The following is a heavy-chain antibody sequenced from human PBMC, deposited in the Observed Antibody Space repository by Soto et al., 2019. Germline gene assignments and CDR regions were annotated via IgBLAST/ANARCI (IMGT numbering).Heavy chain of an antibody. J-gene: IGHJ6*02. CDR3: ARDEAPYYDFWSGNYRNGYYGMDV. Sequence: PGGSLRLSCAASGFTFSSYAMSWVRQAPGKGLEWVSAISGSGGSTYYADSVKGRFTISRDNSKNTLYLQMNSLRAEDTAVYYCARDEAPYYDFWSGNYRNGYYGMDVWGQGTTVTVSS. CDR2: ISGSGGST. D-gene: IGHD3-3*01. CDR1: GFTFSSYA. V-gene: IGHV3-23*01.